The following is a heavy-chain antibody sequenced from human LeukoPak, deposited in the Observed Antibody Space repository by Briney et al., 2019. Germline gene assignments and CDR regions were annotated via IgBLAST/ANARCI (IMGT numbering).Heavy chain of an antibody. CDR1: GGTFSSYA. J-gene: IGHJ4*02. CDR3: ATGRSSGWYYFDY. Sequence: ASVKVSCKASGGTFSSYAISWVRQAPGQGLEWMGRIIPIFGIANYAQKFQGRVTITAGKSTSTAYMELSSLRSEDTAVYYCATGRSSGWYYFDYWGQGTLVTVSS. V-gene: IGHV1-69*04. CDR2: IIPIFGIA. D-gene: IGHD6-19*01.